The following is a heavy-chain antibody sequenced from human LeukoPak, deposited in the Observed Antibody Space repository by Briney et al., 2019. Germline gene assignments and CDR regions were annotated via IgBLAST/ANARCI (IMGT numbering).Heavy chain of an antibody. CDR3: AKSTSPLYYYYGMDV. D-gene: IGHD2-2*01. CDR1: GFTFSSYG. J-gene: IGHJ6*02. V-gene: IGHV3-33*06. CDR2: IWYDGSNK. Sequence: GRSLRLSCAASGFTFSSYGMHWVRQAPGKGLEWVAVIWYDGSNKYYADSVRGRFTISRDNSKNTLYLKLSSLRAEDTAVYYCAKSTSPLYYYYGMDVWGQGTTVTVSS.